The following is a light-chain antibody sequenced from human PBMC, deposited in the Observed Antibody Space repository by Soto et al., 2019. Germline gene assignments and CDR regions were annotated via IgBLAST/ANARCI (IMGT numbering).Light chain of an antibody. Sequence: EIVLTQSPATLSLSPGERATLSCRASPSVNSYLDWYQQKPGQARRLLIYDASNTATGIPARFSGSVSVTDFTLTISSLDPEDFAVYYCQQRSNWPYTFGQGTKLEIK. V-gene: IGKV3-11*01. J-gene: IGKJ2*01. CDR1: PSVNSY. CDR2: DAS. CDR3: QQRSNWPYT.